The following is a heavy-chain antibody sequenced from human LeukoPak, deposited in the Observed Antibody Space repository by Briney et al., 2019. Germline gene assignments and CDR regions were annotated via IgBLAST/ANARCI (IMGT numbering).Heavy chain of an antibody. CDR3: ARYIAVAGTGDAFDI. CDR1: GYTFTSYY. D-gene: IGHD6-19*01. CDR2: INPSGGST. V-gene: IGHV1-46*01. J-gene: IGHJ3*02. Sequence: ASVKVSCKASGYTFTSYYMHWVRQAPGQGLEWMGIINPSGGSTSYAQKFQGRVTMTRDTSTSTVYMELSSLRSEDTAVYYCARYIAVAGTGDAFDIWGQGTMVTVSS.